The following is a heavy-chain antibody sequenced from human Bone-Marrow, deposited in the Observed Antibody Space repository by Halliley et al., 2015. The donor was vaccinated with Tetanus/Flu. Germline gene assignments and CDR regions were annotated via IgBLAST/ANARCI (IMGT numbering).Heavy chain of an antibody. J-gene: IGHJ5*02. CDR3: ARPSPTTTTGTGNWFAP. CDR2: IYYSGSP. Sequence: TLSLTCDVSGGSISSGGYYWSWIRQSPGKGLEWIGYIYYSGSPYYNPSLKSRVTISVDTSKSQFSLKLTSVTAADTAVYYCARPSPTTTTGTGNWFAPWGQGPLVTVSS. CDR1: GGSISSGGYY. D-gene: IGHD1-1*01. V-gene: IGHV4-30-4*01.